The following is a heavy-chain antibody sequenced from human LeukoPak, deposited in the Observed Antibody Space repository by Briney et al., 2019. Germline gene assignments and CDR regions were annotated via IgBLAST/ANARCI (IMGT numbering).Heavy chain of an antibody. Sequence: SETLSLTCTVSIGDINNYYWSWVRQPPGKGLEWIGYIYYRGSTKYNPSLKSRVTISIDTSNDQFSLSLTSVTAADTAVYYCARSESGVQYFQHYFYIDAWGKGTTVTVSS. D-gene: IGHD2/OR15-2a*01. CDR3: ARSESGVQYFQHYFYIDA. J-gene: IGHJ6*03. CDR2: IYYRGST. V-gene: IGHV4-59*01. CDR1: IGDINNYY.